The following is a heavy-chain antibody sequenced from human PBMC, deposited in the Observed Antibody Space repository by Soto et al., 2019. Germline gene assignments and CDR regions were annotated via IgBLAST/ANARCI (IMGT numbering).Heavy chain of an antibody. V-gene: IGHV1-2*04. CDR3: ARERMVVAATQYYYYYGMDV. J-gene: IGHJ6*02. CDR1: GYTFNDYY. Sequence: ASVQFSCKNSGYTFNDYYLHWVRQAPGQGLEWMGWINPNSGGTNYAQKFQGWVTMTRDTSISTAYMELSRLRSDDTAVYYCARERMVVAATQYYYYYGMDVWGQGTTVTVSS. D-gene: IGHD2-15*01. CDR2: INPNSGGT.